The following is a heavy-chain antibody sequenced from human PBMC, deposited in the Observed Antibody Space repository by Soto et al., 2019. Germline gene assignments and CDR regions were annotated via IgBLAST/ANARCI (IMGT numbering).Heavy chain of an antibody. CDR2: IKTKPDDGTI. CDR1: GLIFSDVW. CDR3: TTSNLGVDF. Sequence: PGGSLRLSCAASGLIFSDVWMTWVRQAPGKGLEWVGRIKTKPDDGTIDYAAPVRGRFTTSRDDSKNTLYLQMTSLTPDDTGVYYCTTSNLGVDFWGQGTLVTVSS. V-gene: IGHV3-15*01. J-gene: IGHJ4*02. D-gene: IGHD2-15*01.